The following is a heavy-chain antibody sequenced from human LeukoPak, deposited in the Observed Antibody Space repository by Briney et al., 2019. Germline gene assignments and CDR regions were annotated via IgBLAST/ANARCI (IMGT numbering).Heavy chain of an antibody. Sequence: GGSLRLSCAASGFKFDDYGMHWVRQAPGKGLEWVSLISWDGDTTYYADSVKGRFTISRDNSKNSLDLQMNSLRAEDTALYYCAKGVGATYPYYFDYWGQGTLVTVSS. D-gene: IGHD1-26*01. V-gene: IGHV3-43D*03. CDR1: GFKFDDYG. J-gene: IGHJ4*02. CDR2: ISWDGDTT. CDR3: AKGVGATYPYYFDY.